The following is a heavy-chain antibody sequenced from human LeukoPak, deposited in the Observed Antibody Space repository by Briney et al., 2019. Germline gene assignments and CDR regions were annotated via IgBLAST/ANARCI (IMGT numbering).Heavy chain of an antibody. CDR1: GYTFTSRN. CDR3: ATMDVDGRGSDWFNT. D-gene: IGHD2-2*03. CDR2: MTPNSGDS. V-gene: IGHV1-8*01. J-gene: IGHJ5*02. Sequence: GASMKVSCKASGYTFTSRNINWVRQATGQRLGWLGWMTPNSGDSGYAQKFKGRVTMTGNTAISTAYMELRDLRSEDTAVYYCATMDVDGRGSDWFNTWGQGTLVTVSS.